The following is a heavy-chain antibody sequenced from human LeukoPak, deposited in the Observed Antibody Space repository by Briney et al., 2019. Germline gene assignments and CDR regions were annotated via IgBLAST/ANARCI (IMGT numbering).Heavy chain of an antibody. CDR2: INPNSGGT. V-gene: IGHV1-2*02. J-gene: IGHJ4*02. Sequence: ASVKVSCKASGYTFTGYYMHWVRQAPGQGLEWMGWINPNSGGTNYVQKFQGRVTMTRDTSISTAYMELSRLRSDDTAVYYCARKTDHYDFWSGYYTAIDYWGQGTLVTVSS. D-gene: IGHD3-3*01. CDR3: ARKTDHYDFWSGYYTAIDY. CDR1: GYTFTGYY.